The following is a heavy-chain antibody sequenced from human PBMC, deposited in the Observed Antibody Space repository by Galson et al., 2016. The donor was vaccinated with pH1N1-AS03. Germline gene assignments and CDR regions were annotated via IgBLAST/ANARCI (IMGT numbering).Heavy chain of an antibody. CDR1: GFTFRNYA. D-gene: IGHD2/OR15-2a*01. J-gene: IGHJ4*02. Sequence: SLRHSCAASGFTFRNYAMHWVRQAPGKGLEWMAAVSNDGNNKWYADSVKGRFTISRDNSKNTLYLQVNSVRAEDTAVYYCARDALLSLPGGIDYWGQGTLVAVSS. CDR3: ARDALLSLPGGIDY. V-gene: IGHV3-30*04. CDR2: VSNDGNNK.